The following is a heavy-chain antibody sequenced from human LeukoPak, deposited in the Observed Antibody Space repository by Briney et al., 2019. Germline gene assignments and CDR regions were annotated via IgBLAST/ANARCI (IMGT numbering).Heavy chain of an antibody. J-gene: IGHJ4*02. D-gene: IGHD3-10*01. CDR2: ISGSGGST. Sequence: GGSLRLSCAASGFTFSSYAMSWVRQAPGKGLEWVSAISGSGGSTYYADSVKGRFTVSRDNSKNTLYLQMNSLRAEDTAVYYCAKDILLWFGELHATDYWGQGTLVTVSS. CDR3: AKDILLWFGELHATDY. CDR1: GFTFSSYA. V-gene: IGHV3-23*01.